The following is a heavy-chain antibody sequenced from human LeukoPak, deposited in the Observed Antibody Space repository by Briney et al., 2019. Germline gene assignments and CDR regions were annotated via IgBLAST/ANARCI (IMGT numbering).Heavy chain of an antibody. CDR2: IHPNSGAT. J-gene: IGHJ4*02. D-gene: IGHD5-12*01. CDR3: ARDMGRYSGYDYDY. Sequence: ASVKVSCKTSGYTFTDYYLHWVRQGPGQGLEWVGWIHPNSGATHYAQKFQGRLTMTRDTSICTVYMELTRLRSDDTAVYYCARDMGRYSGYDYDYWAQGTLVTASS. V-gene: IGHV1-2*02. CDR1: GYTFTDYY.